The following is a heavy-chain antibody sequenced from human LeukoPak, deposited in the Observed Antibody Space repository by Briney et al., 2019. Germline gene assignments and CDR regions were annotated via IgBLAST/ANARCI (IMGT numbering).Heavy chain of an antibody. Sequence: PGGSLRLSCVVSGFTFSNYAMSWVRQAPGKGLEWVPAMSGGGGSTNYADSVKGRFTISRDNFKNTLYLQMNSLRAEDTAVYYCAKDRGVIFDSYFDYWGQGTLVTVSS. D-gene: IGHD3/OR15-3a*01. J-gene: IGHJ4*02. CDR3: AKDRGVIFDSYFDY. CDR1: GFTFSNYA. CDR2: MSGGGGST. V-gene: IGHV3-23*01.